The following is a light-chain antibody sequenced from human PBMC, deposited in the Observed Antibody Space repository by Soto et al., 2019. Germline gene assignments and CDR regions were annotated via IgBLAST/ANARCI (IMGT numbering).Light chain of an antibody. CDR3: QQSYSIPYT. V-gene: IGKV1-39*01. Sequence: DIPMTQSPSSLSASVGDRVTITCRASQSISTYLNWYQQRPGKAPKLLIYGASNLESGVPSGFSGRGSGTDFALTISSLQPEDSATYYCQQSYSIPYTFGQGTKLEIK. J-gene: IGKJ2*01. CDR2: GAS. CDR1: QSISTY.